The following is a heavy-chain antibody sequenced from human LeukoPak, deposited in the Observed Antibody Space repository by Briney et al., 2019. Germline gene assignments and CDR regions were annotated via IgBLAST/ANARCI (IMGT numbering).Heavy chain of an antibody. D-gene: IGHD6-19*01. CDR1: GFTFSSYD. CDR2: IGTAGDT. J-gene: IGHJ4*02. V-gene: IGHV3-13*01. CDR3: ARARWIAVAGEYYFDY. Sequence: GGSLRLSCAASGFTFSSYDMHWVRQATGKGLEWVSAIGTAGDTYYPGSVKGRFTISRENAKNSLYLQMNSLRAGDTAVYYCARARWIAVAGEYYFDYWGQGTLVTASS.